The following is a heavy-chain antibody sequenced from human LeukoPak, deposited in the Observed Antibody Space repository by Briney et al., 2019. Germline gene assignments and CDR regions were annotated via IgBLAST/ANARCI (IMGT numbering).Heavy chain of an antibody. D-gene: IGHD6-13*01. CDR3: ARPITGAGTALGY. Sequence: GESLNISCKAAGYTFTSFFIGWVRQMPGQGLEWMGIIYTGDSDTRYSPSFQGQVTISVDKSISTAYLQWRSLKASDTAIYYFARPITGAGTALGYWGQGTLVTVSS. CDR2: IYTGDSDT. J-gene: IGHJ4*02. V-gene: IGHV5-51*01. CDR1: GYTFTSFF.